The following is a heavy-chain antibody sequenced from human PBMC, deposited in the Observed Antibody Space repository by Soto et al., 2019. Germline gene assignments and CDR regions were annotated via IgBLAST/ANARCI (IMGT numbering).Heavy chain of an antibody. CDR1: GGSISSAGYY. V-gene: IGHV4-31*03. CDR2: IYSSATT. CDR3: ARGDWESYYQDS. Sequence: SETLSLTCTVSGGSISSAGYYWAWIRQRPGKGLEWIGYIYSSATTYSNPSLKSRIAMSIDTSQNQFSLKLTSVTAADTAVYFRARGDWESYYQDSWGQGMLVTVSS. D-gene: IGHD1-26*01. J-gene: IGHJ4*02.